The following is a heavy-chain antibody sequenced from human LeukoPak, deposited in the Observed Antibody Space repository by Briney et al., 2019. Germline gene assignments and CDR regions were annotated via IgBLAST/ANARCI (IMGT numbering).Heavy chain of an antibody. CDR3: ARSTMVNTATGWYDP. Sequence: PSETLSLTCTVSSGSIRSYYWSWIRQPPGKGLEWIGYIYGSGSTNFNPSLKSRVTMSVDTSKNQISLKLSFVTAADTAMYYCARSTMVNTATGWYDPWGQGTLVTVSS. CDR2: IYGSGST. D-gene: IGHD4/OR15-4a*01. V-gene: IGHV4-59*12. J-gene: IGHJ5*02. CDR1: SGSIRSYY.